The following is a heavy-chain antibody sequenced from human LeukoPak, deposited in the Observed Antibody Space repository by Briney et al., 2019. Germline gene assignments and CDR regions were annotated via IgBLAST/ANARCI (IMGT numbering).Heavy chain of an antibody. D-gene: IGHD5-18*01. V-gene: IGHV3-74*01. J-gene: IGHJ6*02. CDR2: INSDGSIT. CDR1: GFTFTTYW. Sequence: GGSLRLSCAASGFTFTTYWMHWVRQAPGKGLVWVSHINSDGSITSYADSVKGRFTISRDNAKNTLYLQMNSLRAEDTAVYYCARDAVDTANAVWGQGTTATVSS. CDR3: ARDAVDTANAV.